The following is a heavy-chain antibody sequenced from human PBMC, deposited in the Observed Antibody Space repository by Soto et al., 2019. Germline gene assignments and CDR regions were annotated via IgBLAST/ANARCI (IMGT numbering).Heavy chain of an antibody. V-gene: IGHV3-15*07. D-gene: IGHD3-10*01. CDR1: GFGFSYAW. CDR2: IKSKTDGETT. Sequence: EMRFVESGGALVKPGGSLRLSCAASGFGFSYAWMNWVRQAPGKGLEWVGRIKSKTDGETTNYAAAVKGRFTISRDDSKHTLYLQMNSLRTQDTAVYHCLTLGDGYWGQGTLVTVSS. CDR3: LTLGDGY. J-gene: IGHJ4*02.